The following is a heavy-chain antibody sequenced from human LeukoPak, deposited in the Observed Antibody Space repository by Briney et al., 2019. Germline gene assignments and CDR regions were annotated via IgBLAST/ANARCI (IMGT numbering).Heavy chain of an antibody. CDR3: ARGERITMVRGNSAFDY. Sequence: PSETLSLTCAVYGGSFSGYYWSWIRQPPGKGLEWIGEINHSGSTNYNPSLKSRVTISVDTSKTQFSLKLSSVTAADTAVYYCARGERITMVRGNSAFDYWGQGTLVTVSS. CDR1: GGSFSGYY. V-gene: IGHV4-34*01. CDR2: INHSGST. J-gene: IGHJ4*02. D-gene: IGHD3-10*01.